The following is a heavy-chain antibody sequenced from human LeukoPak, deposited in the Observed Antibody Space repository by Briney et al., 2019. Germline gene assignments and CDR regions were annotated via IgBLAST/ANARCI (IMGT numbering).Heavy chain of an antibody. CDR1: GLTFRSYG. Sequence: AGGSLRLSCAVSGLTFRSYGMHWVRQAPGKGLEWVAIISNDGSKKEYADAVKGRFSISRDNSENTLYLQMNSLRAEDTAVYYCANKEYRSGHTCHSSELYWGQGTLVTVSS. CDR3: ANKEYRSGHTCHSSELY. V-gene: IGHV3-30*18. CDR2: ISNDGSKK. J-gene: IGHJ4*02. D-gene: IGHD2-15*01.